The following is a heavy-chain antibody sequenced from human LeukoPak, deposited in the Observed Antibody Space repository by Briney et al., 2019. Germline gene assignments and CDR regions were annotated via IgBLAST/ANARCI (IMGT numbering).Heavy chain of an antibody. Sequence: PSETLSLTCTVSGSSMSRSSYYWGWIRQPPGKGLEWIGTMYYSGSTYYNPSLKSRVTISVDTSKNQFSLKLSSVTAADTAVYYCARGVFGYCSSTSCWDAFDIWGQGTMVTVSS. CDR2: MYYSGST. CDR1: GSSMSRSSYY. D-gene: IGHD2-2*01. J-gene: IGHJ3*02. CDR3: ARGVFGYCSSTSCWDAFDI. V-gene: IGHV4-39*07.